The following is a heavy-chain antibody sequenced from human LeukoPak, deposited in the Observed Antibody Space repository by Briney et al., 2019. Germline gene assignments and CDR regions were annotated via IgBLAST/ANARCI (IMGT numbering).Heavy chain of an antibody. Sequence: PGGSLRLSCAASGFTFGSYSMRWVRQAPGKGLEWVAVISYDGYGKNYGDPVKGRFTISRENFKSTLFLQMNSLRAEDTAVYYCARDKNAYHSFDSWGQGTLVIVSS. J-gene: IGHJ4*02. D-gene: IGHD2-2*01. CDR1: GFTFGSYS. CDR2: ISYDGYGK. V-gene: IGHV3-30-3*01. CDR3: ARDKNAYHSFDS.